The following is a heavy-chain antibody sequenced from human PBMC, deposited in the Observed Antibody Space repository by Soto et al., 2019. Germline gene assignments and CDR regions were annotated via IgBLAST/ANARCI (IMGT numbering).Heavy chain of an antibody. J-gene: IGHJ4*02. V-gene: IGHV3-23*01. D-gene: IGHD6-6*01. CDR3: AKRVAYSSSSAYFDY. CDR1: GFTFSTHG. Sequence: GGSLPLCCAASGFTFSTHGMAWVRQAPGKGLEWVSGINDSGDTYYGDSVNCRFTISRDNSKSTLYLQMNSLSAEDTAVYYCAKRVAYSSSSAYFDYWAQGTLVTVSS. CDR2: INDSGDT.